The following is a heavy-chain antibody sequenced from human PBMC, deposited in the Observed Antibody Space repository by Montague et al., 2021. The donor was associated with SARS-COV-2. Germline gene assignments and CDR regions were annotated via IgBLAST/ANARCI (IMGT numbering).Heavy chain of an antibody. Sequence: TLSLTCTVSRGSISSGGNYWSWIRQHPVKGLEWIGYSYYSGSTYYNPSLKSRVSISVDTSKNQFSLKLSSVTAADTAVYYCARGRRYSSTWLGAFDPWGQGRLVTVSS. D-gene: IGHD6-13*01. V-gene: IGHV4-31*03. CDR2: SYYSGST. CDR3: ARGRRYSSTWLGAFDP. CDR1: RGSISSGGNY. J-gene: IGHJ5*02.